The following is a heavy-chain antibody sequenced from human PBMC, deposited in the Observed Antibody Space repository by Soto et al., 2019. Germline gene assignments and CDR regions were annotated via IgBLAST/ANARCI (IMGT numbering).Heavy chain of an antibody. CDR3: LVCDSGYDEPYYYYYGMDV. CDR2: IRSKAYGGTT. J-gene: IGHJ6*04. CDR1: GLTFGDYA. V-gene: IGHV3-49*03. D-gene: IGHD5-12*01. Sequence: GVSLRLSCTASGLTFGDYAMSWFCQAPGKGLEWVGFIRSKAYGGTTEYAASVKGRFTISRDDSKSIAYLQMNSLKTEDTAVYYSLVCDSGYDEPYYYYYGMDVWGKGTTVTVSS.